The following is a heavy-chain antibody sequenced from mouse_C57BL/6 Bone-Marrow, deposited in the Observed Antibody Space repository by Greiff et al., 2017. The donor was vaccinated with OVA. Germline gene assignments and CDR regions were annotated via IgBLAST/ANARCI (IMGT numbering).Heavy chain of an antibody. CDR1: GYTFTDYY. CDR2: INPNNGGT. V-gene: IGHV1-26*01. D-gene: IGHD2-5*01. Sequence: VQLQQSGPELVKPGASVKISCKASGYTFTDYYMNWVKQSHGKSLEWIGDINPNNGGTSYNQKFKGKATLTVDKSSSTAYMELRSLTSEDSAVYYCARRYSNALLYYWGQGTTLTVSS. CDR3: ARRYSNALLYY. J-gene: IGHJ2*01.